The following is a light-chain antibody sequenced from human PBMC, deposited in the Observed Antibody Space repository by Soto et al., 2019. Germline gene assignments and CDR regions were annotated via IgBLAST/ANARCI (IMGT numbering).Light chain of an antibody. CDR1: SSDVGGSNY. V-gene: IGLV2-8*01. Sequence: QSALTQPPSASGSPGQSVTISCTGTSSDVGGSNYVSWYLQHPGKVPKLMIYEVSKRPSGVPDRFSGSKSGNTASLTVSGLQAEDEAAYYCSSYAGSTVVFGGGTKVTVL. CDR3: SSYAGSTVV. J-gene: IGLJ2*01. CDR2: EVS.